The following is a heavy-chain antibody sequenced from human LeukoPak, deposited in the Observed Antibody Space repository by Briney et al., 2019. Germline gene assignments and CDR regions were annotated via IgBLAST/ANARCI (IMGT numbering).Heavy chain of an antibody. V-gene: IGHV4-31*03. CDR2: IYYSGST. D-gene: IGHD3-22*01. CDR3: ARQPLNYYDSSGYRSAFDI. CDR1: GGSISSGGYS. J-gene: IGHJ3*02. Sequence: SETLSLTCTVSGGSISSGGYSWSWIRQHPGKGLEWIGYIYYSGSTYYNPSLKSRVTISVDTSKNQFSLKLSSVTAADTAVYYCARQPLNYYDSSGYRSAFDIWGQGTMVTVSS.